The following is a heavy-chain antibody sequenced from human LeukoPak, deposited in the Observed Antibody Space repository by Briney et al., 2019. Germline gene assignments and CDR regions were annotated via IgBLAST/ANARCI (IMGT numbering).Heavy chain of an antibody. V-gene: IGHV3-7*05. D-gene: IGHD6-13*01. CDR2: IKGDGSEE. J-gene: IGHJ6*02. CDR1: GFTFSTYW. Sequence: GGSLRLSCTASGFTFSTYWMSWVRQTPEKGLEWVANIKGDGSEEVYVDSVKGRFTISRDNAKSSLYLQMNSLRTEDTAVYYCARDPYSRSWSYGMDVWGQGTTVTVSS. CDR3: ARDPYSRSWSYGMDV.